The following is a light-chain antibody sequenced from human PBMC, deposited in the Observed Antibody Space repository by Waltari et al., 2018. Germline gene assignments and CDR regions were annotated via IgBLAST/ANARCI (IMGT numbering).Light chain of an antibody. CDR1: QSVLYSSNNKHY. CDR3: QQYYTPPHT. V-gene: IGKV4-1*01. CDR2: WAS. Sequence: DIVMTQSPDSLAVSLGERATINCKSSQSVLYSSNNKHYLAWYQQKPGQPPKLLIYWASTRESGVPDRFSGSGSGTDFTLTISSLQAEDVAVYYCQQYYTPPHTFGQ. J-gene: IGKJ2*01.